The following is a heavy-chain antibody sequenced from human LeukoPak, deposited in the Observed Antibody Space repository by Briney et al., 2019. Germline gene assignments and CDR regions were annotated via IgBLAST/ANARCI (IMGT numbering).Heavy chain of an antibody. CDR2: ISHSGST. CDR1: GSSISSSYY. V-gene: IGHV4-38-2*02. D-gene: IGHD5-24*01. J-gene: IGHJ4*02. Sequence: SETLSLTCTVSGSSISSSYYGAWIRQPPGKGLEWSATISHSGSTYYNPSLKSRVTISADTSQNQHSLRLNSVTVADTAVYYCARVNTVMATFDYWGQGTPVTVSS. CDR3: ARVNTVMATFDY.